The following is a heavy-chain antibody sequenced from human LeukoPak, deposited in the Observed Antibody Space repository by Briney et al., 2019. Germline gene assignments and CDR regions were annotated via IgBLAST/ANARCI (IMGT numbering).Heavy chain of an antibody. CDR3: ARDPGITGTYY. Sequence: GGSLRLSCAASGFTFSSYEMNWVRQAPGKGLEWVSSISSSSSYIYYADSVKGRFTVSRDNAKNSLYLQMNSLRAEDTAVYYCARDPGITGTYYWGQGTLVTVSS. CDR1: GFTFSSYE. V-gene: IGHV3-21*01. CDR2: ISSSSSYI. J-gene: IGHJ4*02. D-gene: IGHD1-20*01.